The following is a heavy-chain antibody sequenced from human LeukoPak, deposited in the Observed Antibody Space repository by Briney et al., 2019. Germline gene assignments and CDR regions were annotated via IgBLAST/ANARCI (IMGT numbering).Heavy chain of an antibody. J-gene: IGHJ4*02. CDR3: ARARSYYFDY. CDR2: IYYSGST. Sequence: PSETLSLTRTVSGGSISSYYWSWIRQPPGKGLEWIGYIYYSGSTNYNPSLKSRVTISVDTSKNQFSLKLSSVTAADTAVYYCARARSYYFDYWGQGTLVTVSS. CDR1: GGSISSYY. V-gene: IGHV4-59*01.